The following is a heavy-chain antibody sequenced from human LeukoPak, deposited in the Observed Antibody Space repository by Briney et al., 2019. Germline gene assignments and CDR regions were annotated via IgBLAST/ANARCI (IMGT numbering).Heavy chain of an antibody. D-gene: IGHD2-2*01. J-gene: IGHJ4*02. Sequence: PSETLSLTCTVSGGSISSYYWSWIRQPAGKGLEWIGRIYTSGSTNYNPSLKSRVTISVDKSKNQFSLKLSSVTAADTAVYYCASTSPYYFDYWGQGTLVTVSS. CDR1: GGSISSYY. CDR3: ASTSPYYFDY. V-gene: IGHV4-4*07. CDR2: IYTSGST.